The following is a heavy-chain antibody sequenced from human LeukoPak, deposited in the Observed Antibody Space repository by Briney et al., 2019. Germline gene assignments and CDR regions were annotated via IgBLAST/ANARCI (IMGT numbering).Heavy chain of an antibody. CDR1: GGSISSSSYY. D-gene: IGHD1-14*01. CDR2: IYYSGST. CDR3: VRVTSRLGWFDP. J-gene: IGHJ5*02. Sequence: SETLSLTCTVSGGSISSSSYYWGWIRQPPGKGLEWIGSIYYSGSTYYKPSLKSRVTISVDTSKNQFSLKLRSVTAADTAVYYCVRVTSRLGWFDPCGQGTLVTVSS. V-gene: IGHV4-39*07.